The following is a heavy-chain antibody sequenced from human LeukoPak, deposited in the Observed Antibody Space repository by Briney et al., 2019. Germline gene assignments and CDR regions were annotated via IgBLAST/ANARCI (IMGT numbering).Heavy chain of an antibody. CDR2: MSSLSRYI. J-gene: IGHJ6*03. D-gene: IGHD2-2*01. Sequence: GGSLRLSCAASGFTFSTYSMNWVRQAPGKGLEWVSSMSSLSRYIYYADSVKGRFTISRDDAKNSLYLQMNSLRAEDTAVYYCARAFDTSWDYYYMDVWGKGTTVTVSS. CDR1: GFTFSTYS. CDR3: ARAFDTSWDYYYMDV. V-gene: IGHV3-21*01.